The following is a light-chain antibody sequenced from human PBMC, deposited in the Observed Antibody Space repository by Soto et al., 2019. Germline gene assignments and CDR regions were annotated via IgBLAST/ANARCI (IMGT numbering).Light chain of an antibody. J-gene: IGLJ1*01. Sequence: QSVLTQPPSASGSPGQSVTISCTGTSSDVGGYNYVSWYQQHPGKAPKLMIYEVSKRPSGVPDRFSGSKSGNTASLTVSGLQAEDEADYSCSSYADSNTLYVFGTGTNVTVL. CDR1: SSDVGGYNY. CDR3: SSYADSNTLYV. CDR2: EVS. V-gene: IGLV2-8*01.